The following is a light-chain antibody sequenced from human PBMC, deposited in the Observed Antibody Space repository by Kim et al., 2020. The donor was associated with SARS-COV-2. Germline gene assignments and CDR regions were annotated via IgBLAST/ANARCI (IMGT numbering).Light chain of an antibody. CDR2: RNN. CDR1: NIGSKT. Sequence: VALGQTARNTCGGNNIGSKTVHWYQQKPGQAPLLVIYRNNNRPSGIPERFSGSNSGNTATLTISSAQAGDEADYYCQVWDSSTYVVFGGGTQLTVL. CDR3: QVWDSSTYVV. J-gene: IGLJ2*01. V-gene: IGLV3-9*01.